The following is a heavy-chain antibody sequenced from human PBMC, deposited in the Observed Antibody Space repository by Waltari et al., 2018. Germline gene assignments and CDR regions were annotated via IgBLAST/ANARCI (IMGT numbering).Heavy chain of an antibody. Sequence: EVQLVESGGGLVKPGGYLRLSCLACGFQFSAYAMNWVRQAAGKGLEWVSSSGSSSSFMDYADSVRGRFTGSRDNAKNTLYLQMDTLRAEDTAVYYCAREGAEQWVVEDYGMDVWGQGTTVTVSS. J-gene: IGHJ6*02. V-gene: IGHV3-21*02. CDR2: SGSSSSFM. CDR3: AREGAEQWVVEDYGMDV. CDR1: GFQFSAYA. D-gene: IGHD6-19*01.